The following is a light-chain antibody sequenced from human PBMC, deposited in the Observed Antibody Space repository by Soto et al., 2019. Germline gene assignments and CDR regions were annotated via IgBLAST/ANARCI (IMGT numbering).Light chain of an antibody. CDR3: QQYGSSPKT. Sequence: EIVLTQSPGTLYLSPGERATLSCRASQSVSRSYLAWYQQKPGQAPRLFIYAASRRDTGIPDRFSGSGSGTDFTLSISRLEPEDFAVYYCQQYGSSPKTFGQGTKVEIK. CDR1: QSVSRSY. V-gene: IGKV3-20*01. CDR2: AAS. J-gene: IGKJ1*01.